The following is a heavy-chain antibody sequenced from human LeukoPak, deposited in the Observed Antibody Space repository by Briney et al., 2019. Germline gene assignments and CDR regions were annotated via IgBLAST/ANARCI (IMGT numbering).Heavy chain of an antibody. V-gene: IGHV3-48*01. J-gene: IGHJ4*02. Sequence: GGSLRLSCAASGFTFSSYSMNWVRQAPGKGLEWVSYISTGSSTIYYAYSVKGRFTISRDNAKNSLYLQMNSLRAEDTAVYYCARVHAAYPFDYWGQGTLVTVSS. D-gene: IGHD2-15*01. CDR2: ISTGSSTI. CDR3: ARVHAAYPFDY. CDR1: GFTFSSYS.